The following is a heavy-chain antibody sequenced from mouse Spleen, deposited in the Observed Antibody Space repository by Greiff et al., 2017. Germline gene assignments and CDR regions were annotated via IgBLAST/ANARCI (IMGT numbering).Heavy chain of an antibody. J-gene: IGHJ3*01. D-gene: IGHD2-4*01. CDR1: GYTFTSYW. CDR2: IDPSDSYT. CDR3: AICDYEGAWFAY. Sequence: QVQLQQPGAELVKPGASVKLSCKASGYTFTSYWMQWVKQRPGQGLEWIGEIDPSDSYTNYNQKFKGKATLTVDTSSSTAYMQLSSLTSEDSAVYYCAICDYEGAWFAYWGQGTLVTVSA. V-gene: IGHV1-50*01.